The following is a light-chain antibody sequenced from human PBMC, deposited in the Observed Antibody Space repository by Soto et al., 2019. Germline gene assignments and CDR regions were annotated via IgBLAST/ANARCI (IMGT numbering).Light chain of an antibody. CDR1: ESVGSD. CDR2: DVS. Sequence: ENVLTQSPATLSLSPGEGATLSCRASESVGSDLAWYQQKPCQPPRLLIYDVSGRATGVPARFSGSGSGTDFTLTISSLEPEDFAVYYCQQRDSWPLTFGGGTKVEIK. V-gene: IGKV3-11*01. J-gene: IGKJ4*01. CDR3: QQRDSWPLT.